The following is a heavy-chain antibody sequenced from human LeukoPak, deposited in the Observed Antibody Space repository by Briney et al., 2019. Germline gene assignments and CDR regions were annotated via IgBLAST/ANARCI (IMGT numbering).Heavy chain of an antibody. D-gene: IGHD4-11*01. V-gene: IGHV4-59*01. Sequence: PSETLSLTCTVSSGSISSYYWSWIRQPPGKGLEWIGHIYYSGSTNYNPSLKSRVTISVDTSKNQFSLKLSSVTAADTAVYYCARDRVRGNSNPFFDYWGQGTLVTVSS. J-gene: IGHJ4*02. CDR3: ARDRVRGNSNPFFDY. CDR2: IYYSGST. CDR1: SGSISSYY.